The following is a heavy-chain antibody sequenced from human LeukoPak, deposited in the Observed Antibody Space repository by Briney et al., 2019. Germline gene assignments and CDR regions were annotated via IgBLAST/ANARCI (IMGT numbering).Heavy chain of an antibody. CDR1: GYTFTGYY. CDR3: AKDLMRDRWFGES. Sequence: SCKASGYTFTGYYMHWVRQAPGKGLEWVAFIRYDGNDKYYAKSVKGRFTISKDTSRNTLYLQMNTLRLEDTAVYYCAKDLMRDRWFGESWGQGTLVTVSS. CDR2: IRYDGNDK. J-gene: IGHJ5*02. V-gene: IGHV3-30*02. D-gene: IGHD3-10*01.